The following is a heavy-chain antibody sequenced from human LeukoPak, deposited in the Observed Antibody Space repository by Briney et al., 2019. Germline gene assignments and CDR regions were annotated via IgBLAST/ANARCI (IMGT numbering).Heavy chain of an antibody. CDR1: GGSFSAYY. V-gene: IGHV4-34*01. CDR2: INHSGST. CDR3: ATTYSSTSNWFDP. J-gene: IGHJ5*02. D-gene: IGHD6-13*01. Sequence: SETLSLTCAVYGGSFSAYYWSWIRQPPGKGLEWIGEINHSGSTNYNPSLKSRVTISVDTSKNQFSLKLSSVTAADTAVYYCATTYSSTSNWFDPWGQGTLVTVSS.